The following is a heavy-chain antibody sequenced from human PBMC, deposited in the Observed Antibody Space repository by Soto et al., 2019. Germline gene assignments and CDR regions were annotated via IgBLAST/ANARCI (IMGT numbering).Heavy chain of an antibody. CDR2: ISGSGDST. V-gene: IGHV3-23*01. D-gene: IGHD6-13*01. J-gene: IGHJ6*02. CDR1: GFTFSGYA. CDR3: AKDRDGAAAGPTKFYGMDV. Sequence: GGSLRLSCAASGFTFSGYAMSWVRQAPGKGLEWVSVISGSGDSTYYADSVRGRFTISRDNSKNTLYLQMNSLRAEDTAVYYCAKDRDGAAAGPTKFYGMDVWGQGTTVTVSS.